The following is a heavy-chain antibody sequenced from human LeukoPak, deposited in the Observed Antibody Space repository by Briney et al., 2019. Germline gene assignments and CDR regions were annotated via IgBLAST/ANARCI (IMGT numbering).Heavy chain of an antibody. V-gene: IGHV1-2*02. Sequence: ASVKVSCKASGYTFTSYDINWVRQATGQGLEWMGWINPNSGGTNYAQKFQGRVTMTRDTSISTAYMELRSLRSDDTAVYYCARDGPFGDYGSGSWGQGTMVTVSS. CDR1: GYTFTSYD. J-gene: IGHJ3*01. CDR3: ARDGPFGDYGSGS. D-gene: IGHD3-10*01. CDR2: INPNSGGT.